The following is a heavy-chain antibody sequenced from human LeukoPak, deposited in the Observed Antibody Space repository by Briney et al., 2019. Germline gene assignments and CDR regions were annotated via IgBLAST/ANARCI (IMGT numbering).Heavy chain of an antibody. CDR2: IYYCGST. Sequence: PSETLSLTCTVASGSPSSCDYYWGWIRQPPGKGLEWIGPIYYCGSTYYNPSLKSRVTISVDTSRNHFSLKPSFVTAADTSVYYCARHLYRSSSCYYYYMDVWGKRPRVAVS. CDR1: SGSPSSCDYY. D-gene: IGHD6-13*01. V-gene: IGHV4-39*01. CDR3: ARHLYRSSSCYYYYMDV. J-gene: IGHJ6*03.